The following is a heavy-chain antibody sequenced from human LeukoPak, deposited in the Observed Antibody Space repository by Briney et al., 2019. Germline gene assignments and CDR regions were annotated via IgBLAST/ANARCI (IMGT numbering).Heavy chain of an antibody. J-gene: IGHJ6*03. V-gene: IGHV1-18*01. Sequence: ASVKVSCKASGYTFTSYGISWVRQAPGQGLEWMGWISAYNDNTNYAQKLQGRVTMTTDTSTSTAYMELRSLRSDDTAVYYCARVASWGNGDYYYYYYMDVWGKGTTVTVSS. CDR2: ISAYNDNT. CDR3: ARVASWGNGDYYYYYYMDV. D-gene: IGHD3-16*01. CDR1: GYTFTSYG.